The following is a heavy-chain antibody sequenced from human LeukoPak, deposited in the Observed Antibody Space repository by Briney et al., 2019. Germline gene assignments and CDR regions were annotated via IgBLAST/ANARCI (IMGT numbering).Heavy chain of an antibody. J-gene: IGHJ3*02. D-gene: IGHD6-6*01. CDR1: GFTFDNYV. V-gene: IGHV3-23*01. Sequence: GGSLRLSCAASGFTFDNYVMTWVCQSAGKGLEWVSGISDSGSITYCADSVKGRFSLSRDNSKNTLYLQMNSLRAEDTAVYYCAKGRYYTSSPDAFDIWGQGTMVTVSS. CDR3: AKGRYYTSSPDAFDI. CDR2: ISDSGSIT.